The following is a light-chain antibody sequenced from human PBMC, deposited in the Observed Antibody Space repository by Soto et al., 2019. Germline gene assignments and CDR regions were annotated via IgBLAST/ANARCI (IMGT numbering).Light chain of an antibody. J-gene: IGKJ5*01. CDR3: QQRSNWIT. CDR1: QGISSY. Sequence: EIVLTQSPATMSLSPGVRATLSCRASQGISSYSAWYQQKPGQAPRLVICGASNRATGIPARFSGSGSGTDFTLTISSLEPEDFAVYYCQQRSNWITFGQGTRLEIK. CDR2: GAS. V-gene: IGKV3D-11*01.